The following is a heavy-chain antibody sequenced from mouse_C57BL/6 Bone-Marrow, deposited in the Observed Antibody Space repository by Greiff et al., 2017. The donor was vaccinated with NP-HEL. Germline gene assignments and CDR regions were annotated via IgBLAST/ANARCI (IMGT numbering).Heavy chain of an antibody. D-gene: IGHD4-1*01. CDR1: GFTFSDFY. Sequence: EVKLVESGGGLVQSGRSLRLSCATSGFTFSDFYMEWVRQAPGKGLEWIAASRNKANDYTTEYSASVKGRFIVSRDTSQSILYLQMNALRAEDTAIYYCPRDNWDWYFDVWGTGTTVTVSS. CDR2: SRNKANDYTT. V-gene: IGHV7-1*01. J-gene: IGHJ1*03. CDR3: PRDNWDWYFDV.